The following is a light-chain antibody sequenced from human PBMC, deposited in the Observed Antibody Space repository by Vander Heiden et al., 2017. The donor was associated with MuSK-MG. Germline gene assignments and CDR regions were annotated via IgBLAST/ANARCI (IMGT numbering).Light chain of an antibody. CDR1: F. Sequence: QSALPQPASVSGSPGQSITISCSGSFVSWYQQHPGKVPKVIIYDVSPRHSGVSNRCSGSKSGNTAFLTISGLQAEDEADYYCSSYTANTTLYVFGSGTQVTVL. CDR2: DVS. V-gene: IGLV2-14*03. CDR3: SSYTANTTLYV. J-gene: IGLJ1*01.